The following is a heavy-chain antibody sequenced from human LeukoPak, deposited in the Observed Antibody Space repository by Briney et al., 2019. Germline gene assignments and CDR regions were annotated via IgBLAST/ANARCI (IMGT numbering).Heavy chain of an antibody. CDR1: GGSISSGDYY. CDR3: ARDRGFWSGYPYFDY. D-gene: IGHD3-3*01. J-gene: IGHJ4*02. CDR2: IYYSGST. V-gene: IGHV4-30-4*01. Sequence: SETLSLTCTVSGGSISSGDYYWSWIRQPPGKGLEWIGYIYYSGSTYYNPPLKSRVTISVDTSKNQFSLKLSSVTAADTAVYYCARDRGFWSGYPYFDYWGQGTLVTVSS.